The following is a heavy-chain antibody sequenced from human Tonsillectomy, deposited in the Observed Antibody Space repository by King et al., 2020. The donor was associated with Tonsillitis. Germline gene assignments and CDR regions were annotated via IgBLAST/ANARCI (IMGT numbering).Heavy chain of an antibody. J-gene: IGHJ4*02. CDR3: GKGYCSRTRCPTAFDF. D-gene: IGHD2-2*01. CDR1: GFTFDDYA. V-gene: IGHV3-9*01. Sequence: VQLVESGGGLVQPGRSLRLSCAASGFTFDDYAMHWVRQAPGKGLEWVSGISWNSGSIGYADSVKGRFTISRDNAKNSLYLQMNSLRAEDTALYYCGKGYCSRTRCPTAFDFWGQGTLVTVSS. CDR2: ISWNSGSI.